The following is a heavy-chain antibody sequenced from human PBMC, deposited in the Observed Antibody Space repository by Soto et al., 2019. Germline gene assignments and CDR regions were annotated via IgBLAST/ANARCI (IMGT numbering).Heavy chain of an antibody. CDR2: VSGSGGST. Sequence: EVQLLESGGGLVQPGGSLRLSCAASGFTFSSYAMSWVRQAPGKGLEWVSAVSGSGGSTYYADSVKGRFTISRDNSKNTLYLQMNSLRAEDTAVYHCAKSVTAAEGGYWGQGTLVTVSS. CDR1: GFTFSSYA. J-gene: IGHJ4*02. V-gene: IGHV3-23*01. CDR3: AKSVTAAEGGY. D-gene: IGHD6-13*01.